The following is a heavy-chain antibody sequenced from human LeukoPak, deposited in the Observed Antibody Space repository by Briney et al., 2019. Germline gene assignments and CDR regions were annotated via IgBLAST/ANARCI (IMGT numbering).Heavy chain of an antibody. D-gene: IGHD1-26*01. CDR1: GGSISSGGYY. CDR3: AGVSGSGNDAFDI. J-gene: IGHJ3*02. Sequence: TSETLSLTCTVSGGSISSGGYYWSWIRQPPGKGLEWIGYIYHSGSTYYNPSLKSRVTISVDRSKNQFSLKLSSVTAADTAVYYCAGVSGSGNDAFDIWGQGTMVTVSS. V-gene: IGHV4-30-2*01. CDR2: IYHSGST.